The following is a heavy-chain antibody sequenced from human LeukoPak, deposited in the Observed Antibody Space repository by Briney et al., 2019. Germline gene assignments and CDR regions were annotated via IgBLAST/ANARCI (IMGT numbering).Heavy chain of an antibody. J-gene: IGHJ6*02. CDR3: AKDKGWGYSTYDYYGMDV. Sequence: GGSLRLSCAASGFTFSSYSMNWVRQAPGKGLEWVSAISGSGGSTYYADSVKGRFTISRDNSKNTLYLQMNSLRAEDTAVYYCAKDKGWGYSTYDYYGMDVWGQGTTVTVSS. D-gene: IGHD1-26*01. CDR1: GFTFSSYS. V-gene: IGHV3-23*01. CDR2: ISGSGGST.